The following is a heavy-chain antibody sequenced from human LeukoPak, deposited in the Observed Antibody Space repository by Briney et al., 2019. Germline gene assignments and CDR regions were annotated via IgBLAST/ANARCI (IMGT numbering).Heavy chain of an antibody. J-gene: IGHJ3*02. CDR2: INPNSGGT. Sequence: ASVKVSCKASGYTFTGYYMHWVRQAPGQGLEWMGRINPNSGGTNYAQTFQGRVTMTRDTSISTAYMELSRLRSDDTAVYYCARGTITFGGVIVPGDAFDIWGQGTMVTVSS. D-gene: IGHD3-16*02. CDR3: ARGTITFGGVIVPGDAFDI. CDR1: GYTFTGYY. V-gene: IGHV1-2*06.